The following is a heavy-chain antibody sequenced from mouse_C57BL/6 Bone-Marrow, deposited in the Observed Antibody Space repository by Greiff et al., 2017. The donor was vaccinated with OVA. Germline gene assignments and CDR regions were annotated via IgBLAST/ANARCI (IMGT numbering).Heavy chain of an antibody. CDR1: GFTFSSYT. CDR3: ARLTGGYFDY. V-gene: IGHV5-9*01. J-gene: IGHJ2*01. CDR2: ISGGGGNT. Sequence: VQLKQSGGGLVKPGGSLKLSCAASGFTFSSYTMSWVRQTPEKRLEWVATISGGGGNTYYPDSVKGRFTISRDNAKNTLYLQMSSLRSEDTALYYCARLTGGYFDYWGQGTTLTVSS. D-gene: IGHD4-1*01.